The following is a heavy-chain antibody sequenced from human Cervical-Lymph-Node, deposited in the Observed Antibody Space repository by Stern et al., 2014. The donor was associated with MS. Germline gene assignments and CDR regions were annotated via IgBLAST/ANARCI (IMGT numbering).Heavy chain of an antibody. J-gene: IGHJ3*02. D-gene: IGHD2-15*01. CDR1: GYSFISHA. CDR2: INGDNGNT. CDR3: ARAGYCSPSTCSDAFDI. Sequence: QVQLVQSGAEVKDPGASVKVSCKASGYSFISHAMHWVRQAPGQTFEWMGWINGDNGNTKYSQKLQGRVTITRDKTTSTAYMELSSLTSEDTAVYYCARAGYCSPSTCSDAFDIWGQGTRVTV. V-gene: IGHV1-3*01.